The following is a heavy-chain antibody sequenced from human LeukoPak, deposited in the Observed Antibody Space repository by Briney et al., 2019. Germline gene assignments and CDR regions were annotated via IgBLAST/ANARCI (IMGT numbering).Heavy chain of an antibody. CDR3: ARDKWDYGGDPESYFDY. Sequence: GGSLRLSCAASGFTFSSYSMNWVRQAPGKGLEWVSSISSSSSYIYYADSVKGRFTISRDNAKNSLYLQMNSLRAEDTAVYYCARDKWDYGGDPESYFDYWGQGTLVTVSS. J-gene: IGHJ4*02. V-gene: IGHV3-21*01. D-gene: IGHD4-23*01. CDR2: ISSSSSYI. CDR1: GFTFSSYS.